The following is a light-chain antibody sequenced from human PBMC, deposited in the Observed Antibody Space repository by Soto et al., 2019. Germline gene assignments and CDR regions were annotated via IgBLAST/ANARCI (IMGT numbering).Light chain of an antibody. Sequence: DIQMTQSPSSGSASVGDRVTITCRASQGLTSGLAWYQQKPGKAPKLLIYAASTLQSGVPSRFSGGRSGTDFTRTISSLQPEDFAAYYCHQATISHLTFGGGTKVDIK. J-gene: IGKJ4*01. V-gene: IGKV1-12*01. CDR1: QGLTSG. CDR3: HQATISHLT. CDR2: AAS.